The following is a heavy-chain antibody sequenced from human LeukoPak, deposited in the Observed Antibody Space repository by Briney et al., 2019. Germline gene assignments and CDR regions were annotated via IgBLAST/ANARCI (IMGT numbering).Heavy chain of an antibody. CDR2: INPNSGGT. CDR3: ARDGGGVAAAGTLYYYYYMDV. D-gene: IGHD6-13*01. CDR1: GYTFTGYY. J-gene: IGHJ6*03. V-gene: IGHV1-2*02. Sequence: ASVKVSCKASGYTFTGYYMHWVRQAPGQGLEWMGWINPNSGGTNYAQKFQGRVTMTRDTSISTAYMELSRLRSDDTAVYYCARDGGGVAAAGTLYYYYYMDVWGKGTTVTVSS.